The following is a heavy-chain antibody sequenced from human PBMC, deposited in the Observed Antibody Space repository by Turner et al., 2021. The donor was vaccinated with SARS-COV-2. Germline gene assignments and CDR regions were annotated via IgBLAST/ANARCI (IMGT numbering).Heavy chain of an antibody. J-gene: IGHJ4*02. D-gene: IGHD1-26*01. Sequence: QVQLQQSGPGLVKPSQTLSLTCVISGDSVSSNSAAWNWIRQSPSRGLEWLGRTYYRSRWYNDYAESVKGRITVNPDTSKNQFSLQLNSVTPEDTAVYYCGRSTSSPTFLIHLWGQGTLVTVSS. V-gene: IGHV6-1*01. CDR3: GRSTSSPTFLIHL. CDR1: GDSVSSNSAA. CDR2: TYYRSRWYN.